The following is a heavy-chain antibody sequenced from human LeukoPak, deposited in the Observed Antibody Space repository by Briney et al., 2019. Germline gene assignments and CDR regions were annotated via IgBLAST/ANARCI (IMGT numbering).Heavy chain of an antibody. D-gene: IGHD3-10*01. J-gene: IGHJ4*02. Sequence: PGGSLRLSCAASGFTFSSYAMSWVRQAPGKGLEWVSAISGSGGSTYYADSVKGRFTISRDNSRNTLYLQMNSLRAEDTAVYYCAKDFKSIFALLWFGEPQYYFDYWGQGTLVTVSS. CDR1: GFTFSSYA. V-gene: IGHV3-23*01. CDR3: AKDFKSIFALLWFGEPQYYFDY. CDR2: ISGSGGST.